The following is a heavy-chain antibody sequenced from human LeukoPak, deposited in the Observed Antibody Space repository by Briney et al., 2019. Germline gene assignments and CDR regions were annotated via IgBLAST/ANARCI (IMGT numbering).Heavy chain of an antibody. CDR2: IYYSGST. Sequence: SETLSLTCTVSGGSISSYYWSWIRQPPGKGLEWIGYIYYSGSTNYNPSLKSRVTISVDTSKNQFSLKLSSVTAADTAVYYCARVPEAIVVVPAAPYWYFDLWGRGTLVTVSS. V-gene: IGHV4-59*01. J-gene: IGHJ2*01. D-gene: IGHD2-2*01. CDR1: GGSISSYY. CDR3: ARVPEAIVVVPAAPYWYFDL.